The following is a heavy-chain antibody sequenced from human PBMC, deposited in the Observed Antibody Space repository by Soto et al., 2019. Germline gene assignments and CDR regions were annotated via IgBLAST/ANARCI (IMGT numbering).Heavy chain of an antibody. J-gene: IGHJ6*02. CDR2: IYYSGST. CDR1: GYSISRSNW. D-gene: IGHD2-2*01. CDR3: ARAMGCSSTSCYSYYYYGMDV. Sequence: PSETLSLTCAVSGYSISRSNWWGWIRQPPGKGLEWIGYIYYSGSTYYNPSLKSRVTMAVDTSKSQFSLKLSSVTAVDTAVYFCARAMGCSSTSCYSYYYYGMDVWGQGTTVTVS. V-gene: IGHV4-28*03.